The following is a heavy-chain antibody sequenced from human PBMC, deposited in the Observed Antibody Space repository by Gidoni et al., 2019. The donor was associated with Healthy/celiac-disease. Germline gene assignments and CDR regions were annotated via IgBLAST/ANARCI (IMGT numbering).Heavy chain of an antibody. CDR2: IYSGGST. D-gene: IGHD3-22*01. Sequence: EVQLVESGGGLVQPGGSLRLSCAASGFTVSSNYMSWVRQAPGKGLEWVSVIYSGGSTYYADSVKGRFTISRDNSKNTLYLQMNSLRAEDTAVYYCARGPGHYDSSGYPVYYYYGMDVWGQGTTVTVSS. CDR1: GFTVSSNY. CDR3: ARGPGHYDSSGYPVYYYYGMDV. J-gene: IGHJ6*02. V-gene: IGHV3-66*02.